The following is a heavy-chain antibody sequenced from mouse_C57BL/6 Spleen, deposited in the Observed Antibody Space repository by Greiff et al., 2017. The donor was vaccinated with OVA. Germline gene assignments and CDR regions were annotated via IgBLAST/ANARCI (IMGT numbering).Heavy chain of an antibody. Sequence: EVKLMESGGDLVKPGGSLKLSCAASGFTFSSYGMSWVRQTPDKRLEWVATISSGGSYTYYPDSVKGRFTISRDNAKNTLYLQMSSLKSEDTAMYDCARLYDGYFTWFAYWGQGTLVTVSA. CDR3: ARLYDGYFTWFAY. CDR1: GFTFSSYG. CDR2: ISSGGSYT. J-gene: IGHJ3*01. V-gene: IGHV5-6*01. D-gene: IGHD2-3*01.